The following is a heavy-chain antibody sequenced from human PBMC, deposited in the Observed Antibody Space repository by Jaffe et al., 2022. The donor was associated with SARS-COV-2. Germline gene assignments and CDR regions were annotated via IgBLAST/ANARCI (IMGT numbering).Heavy chain of an antibody. V-gene: IGHV3-33*01. CDR2: IWYDGSNK. Sequence: QVQLVESGGGVVQPGRSLRLSCAASGFTFSSYGMHWVRQAPGKGLEWVAVIWYDGSNKYYADSVKGRFTISRDNSKNTLYLQMNSLRAEDTAVYYCARGSIAARPLHRHGMDVWGQGTTVTVSS. CDR3: ARGSIAARPLHRHGMDV. CDR1: GFTFSSYG. J-gene: IGHJ6*02. D-gene: IGHD6-6*01.